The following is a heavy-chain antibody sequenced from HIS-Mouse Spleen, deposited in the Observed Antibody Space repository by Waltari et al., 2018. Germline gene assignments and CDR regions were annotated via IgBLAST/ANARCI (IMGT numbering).Heavy chain of an antibody. CDR2: IKQDGSEK. Sequence: EVQLVESGGGLVQPGGSLRLSCAASGFTFSSYWMSWVRQAPGKGLEWVANIKQDGSEKYYVDSVKGRFTISRDNAKNSLYLQMNSLRAEDTAVYYCARGGMVGAPSAFDIWGQGTMVTVSS. V-gene: IGHV3-7*01. CDR3: ARGGMVGAPSAFDI. D-gene: IGHD1-26*01. J-gene: IGHJ3*02. CDR1: GFTFSSYW.